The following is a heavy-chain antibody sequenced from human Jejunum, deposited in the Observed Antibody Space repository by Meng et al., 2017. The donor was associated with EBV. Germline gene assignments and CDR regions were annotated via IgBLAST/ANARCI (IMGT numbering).Heavy chain of an antibody. V-gene: IGHV4-28*01. CDR2: IYYTGTT. CDR1: GYSMSNSNW. Sequence: QVPLQESGPGLVNPSATLSLTCAVAGYSMSNSNWWGWIRQPPGKGLEWIGYIYYTGTTYYNPSLKSRVTMSIDTSKNHFSLKLTSVTTMDTAVYYCAKRMPGTGFDYWGQGTLVTVSS. CDR3: AKRMPGTGFDY. D-gene: IGHD1-1*01. J-gene: IGHJ4*02.